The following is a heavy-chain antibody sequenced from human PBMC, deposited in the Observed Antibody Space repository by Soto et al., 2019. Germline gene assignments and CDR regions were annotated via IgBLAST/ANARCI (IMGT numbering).Heavy chain of an antibody. V-gene: IGHV1-8*02. CDR1: GYDFTAYD. J-gene: IGHJ6*02. Sequence: ASVKVSCKASGYDFTAYDINWVRQASGQGXEWMGWMNPINGAAGSARRFQGRISMTRNTATGTAYLELTSLRSDDSAVYYCGRGPSPRAPAGGTPYYYAMDVWGQGTTVTVSS. D-gene: IGHD6-13*01. CDR2: MNPINGAA. CDR3: GRGPSPRAPAGGTPYYYAMDV.